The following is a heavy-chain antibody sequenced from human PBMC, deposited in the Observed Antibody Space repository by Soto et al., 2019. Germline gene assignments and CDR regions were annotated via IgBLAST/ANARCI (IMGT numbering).Heavy chain of an antibody. Sequence: QVQLQESGPGLVKPSETLSLTCTVSGGSISSYYWSWIRQPPGKGLEWIGYIYYSGSTNYNPSLKSRVTISVDTSKNQFSLKLSSVTAADTAVYYCARALPTTYYFDYWGQGTLVTVSS. CDR2: IYYSGST. J-gene: IGHJ4*02. CDR1: GGSISSYY. D-gene: IGHD5-12*01. V-gene: IGHV4-59*01. CDR3: ARALPTTYYFDY.